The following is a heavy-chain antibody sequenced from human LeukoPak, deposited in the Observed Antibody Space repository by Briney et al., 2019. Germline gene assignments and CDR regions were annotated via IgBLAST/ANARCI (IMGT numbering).Heavy chain of an antibody. D-gene: IGHD3-22*01. Sequence: GGSLRLSCAVSGISLSNYGMSWVRQAPGKGLEWVAGISGSGGSTNYADSVKGRFTIYRDNPKNTLYLQMNRLRAEDTAVYFCAKRGVVIRVILVGFHKEAYYFDSWGQGALVTVSS. CDR2: ISGSGGST. CDR3: AKRGVVIRVILVGFHKEAYYFDS. J-gene: IGHJ4*02. CDR1: GISLSNYG. V-gene: IGHV3-23*01.